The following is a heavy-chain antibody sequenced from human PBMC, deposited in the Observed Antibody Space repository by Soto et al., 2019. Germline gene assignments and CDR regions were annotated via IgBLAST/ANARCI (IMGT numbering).Heavy chain of an antibody. CDR2: TYYRSKWYN. D-gene: IGHD6-13*01. CDR3: ARDPGSGIAAARIVLVYFDL. J-gene: IGHJ2*01. Sequence: QVQLQQSGPGLVKPSQTLSLTCAISGDSVSSNSAAWNWIRQSPSRGLEWLGRTYYRSKWYNDYAVSVKSRITINPDTSKNQFSLPLNSVTPEDTAVYYCARDPGSGIAAARIVLVYFDLWGRGTLVTVSS. CDR1: GDSVSSNSAA. V-gene: IGHV6-1*01.